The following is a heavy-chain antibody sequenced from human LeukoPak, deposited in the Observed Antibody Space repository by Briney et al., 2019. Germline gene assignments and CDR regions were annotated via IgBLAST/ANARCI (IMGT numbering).Heavy chain of an antibody. V-gene: IGHV3-23*01. Sequence: PGGSLRLSCAASGFTFSDHAMTWVRQTLAKGLESASSTSAGGDITHYAESVKGRFTISRDNSKSTLYLQMNSLRAEDTAIYFCAYLDSSGFYYGRLRYWGQGTPVTVSS. CDR1: GFTFSDHA. CDR3: AYLDSSGFYYGRLRY. D-gene: IGHD3-22*01. CDR2: TSAGGDIT. J-gene: IGHJ4*02.